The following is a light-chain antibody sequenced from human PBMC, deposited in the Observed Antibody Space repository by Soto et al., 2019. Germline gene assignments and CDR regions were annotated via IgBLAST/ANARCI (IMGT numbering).Light chain of an antibody. CDR3: QQYDNSIT. Sequence: EIVLTQSPDTLSLSPGETATLSCRASQSVNSNYLAWYQQKHGQAPSLLIYGTSNRATGIPDRFSGSGSGTDFTLTISRLEPEDFEVFYCQQYDNSITFGQGTRLDI. J-gene: IGKJ5*01. CDR2: GTS. CDR1: QSVNSNY. V-gene: IGKV3-20*01.